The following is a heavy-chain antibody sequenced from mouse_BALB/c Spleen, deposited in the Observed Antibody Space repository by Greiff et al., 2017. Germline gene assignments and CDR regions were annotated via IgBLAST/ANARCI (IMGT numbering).Heavy chain of an antibody. V-gene: IGHV1-69*02. D-gene: IGHD2-1*01. CDR1: GYTFTSYW. Sequence: QVQLKQPGAELVKPGASVKLSCKASGYTFTSYWMHWVKQRPGQGLEWIGEIDPSDSYTNYNQKFKGKATLTVDKSSSTAYMQLSSLTSEDSAVYYCARPHYGNYFDYWGQGTTLTVSS. J-gene: IGHJ2*01. CDR3: ARPHYGNYFDY. CDR2: IDPSDSYT.